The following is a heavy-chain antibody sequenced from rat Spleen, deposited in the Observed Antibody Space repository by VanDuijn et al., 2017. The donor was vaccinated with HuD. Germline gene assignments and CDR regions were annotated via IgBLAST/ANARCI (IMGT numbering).Heavy chain of an antibody. J-gene: IGHJ3*01. CDR2: ITNSGGST. Sequence: EVQLVETGGGLVQPGRSLKLSCAASGFIFSNYGMAWVRQAPTKGLEWVASITNSGGSTYYRDSVKGRFTISRDNAKSTLYLQMVILRSEDTATYYWSSVGTRVSRFAYWGQGTLVTVSS. D-gene: IGHD1-4*01. CDR3: SSVGTRVSRFAY. V-gene: IGHV5S13*01. CDR1: GFIFSNYG.